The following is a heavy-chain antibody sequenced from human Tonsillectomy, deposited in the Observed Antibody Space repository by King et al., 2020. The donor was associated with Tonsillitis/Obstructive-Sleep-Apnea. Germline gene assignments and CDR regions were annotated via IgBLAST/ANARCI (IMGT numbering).Heavy chain of an antibody. CDR1: GYTFTSYA. D-gene: IGHD3-22*01. CDR2: INTNTGNP. V-gene: IGHV7-4-1*02. CDR3: AVCVLDDTSGAYPDVFNI. Sequence: VQLVESGSELKKPGASVKVSCKASGYTFTSYAINWVRQAPGQGLEWMGWINTNTGNPTYAQGFTGRFVFSLDTSVSTAYLEISSLRAEDTAVYYCAVCVLDDTSGAYPDVFNIWGQGTMVTVSS. J-gene: IGHJ3*02.